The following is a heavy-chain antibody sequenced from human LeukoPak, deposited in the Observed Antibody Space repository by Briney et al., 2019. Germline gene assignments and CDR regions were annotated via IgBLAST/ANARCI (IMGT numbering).Heavy chain of an antibody. CDR1: GFTFSNYW. CDR2: IKTDGSRA. J-gene: IGHJ4*02. Sequence: PGGSLRLSCSASGFTFSNYWMHWVRQAPGKGLVWVAQIKTDGSRADYADSVKGRFTISRDNAKNSLYLQMNSLRPEDTAFYYCTKRRNSDYPFDYWGQGTLVTVSS. V-gene: IGHV3-74*01. D-gene: IGHD3-16*01. CDR3: TKRRNSDYPFDY.